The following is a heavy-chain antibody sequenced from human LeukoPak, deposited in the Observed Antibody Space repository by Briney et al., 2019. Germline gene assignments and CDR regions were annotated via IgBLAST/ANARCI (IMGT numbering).Heavy chain of an antibody. Sequence: GGSLRLSCAASEFSVGSNYMTWVRQAPGKGLEWVSYISSSGSTIYYADSVKGRFTISRDNSKNTLYLQMNSLRAEDTAVYYRARDISGIPGYWGQGTLVTVSS. D-gene: IGHD3-10*01. V-gene: IGHV3-48*01. CDR3: ARDISGIPGY. CDR2: ISSSGSTI. J-gene: IGHJ4*02. CDR1: EFSVGSNY.